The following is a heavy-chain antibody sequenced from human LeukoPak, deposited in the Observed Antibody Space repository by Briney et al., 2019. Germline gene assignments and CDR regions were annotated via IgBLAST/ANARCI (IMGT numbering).Heavy chain of an antibody. CDR2: IYSGGST. CDR1: GFTFSSHW. Sequence: GGSLRLSCAASGFTFSSHWMHWVRQAPGKGLEWVSVIYSGGSTYYADSVKGRFTISRDNSKNTLYLQMNSLRAEDTAVYYCARDSSGWFRDYYYGMDVWGQGTTVTVSS. V-gene: IGHV3-53*01. CDR3: ARDSSGWFRDYYYGMDV. J-gene: IGHJ6*02. D-gene: IGHD6-19*01.